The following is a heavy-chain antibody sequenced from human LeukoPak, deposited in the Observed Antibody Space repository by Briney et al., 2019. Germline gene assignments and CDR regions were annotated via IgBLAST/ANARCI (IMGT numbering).Heavy chain of an antibody. Sequence: SCKASGYTFSSHGMNWVRQAPGKGLEWVSGISPSGGITYYTDSVKGRFTISRDNSKNTVSLQMNSLRGEDTAVYYCAKDDRYSGSGIWGRGTMVTVSS. D-gene: IGHD1-26*01. CDR2: ISPSGGIT. J-gene: IGHJ3*02. CDR1: GYTFSSHG. V-gene: IGHV3-23*01. CDR3: AKDDRYSGSGI.